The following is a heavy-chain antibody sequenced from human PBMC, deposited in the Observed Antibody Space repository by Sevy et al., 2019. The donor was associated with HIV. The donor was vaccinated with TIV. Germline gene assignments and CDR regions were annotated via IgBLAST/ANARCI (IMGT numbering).Heavy chain of an antibody. Sequence: GGSLRLSCAASGFTFSSYGMNWVRQAPGKGLEWVSYISGSGSTIYYADSVKGRFTISRDNGKSSLYLQMNDLRAEDTAVYYCLPHLDFYYYDNSGYYNASYWGQGTLVTVSS. CDR2: ISGSGSTI. CDR3: LPHLDFYYYDNSGYYNASY. J-gene: IGHJ4*02. V-gene: IGHV3-48*01. D-gene: IGHD3-22*01. CDR1: GFTFSSYG.